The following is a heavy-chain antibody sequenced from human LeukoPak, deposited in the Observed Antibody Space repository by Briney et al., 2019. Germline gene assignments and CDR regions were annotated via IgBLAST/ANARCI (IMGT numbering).Heavy chain of an antibody. J-gene: IGHJ4*02. CDR3: ARQGPTYTFDY. V-gene: IGHV3-21*01. Sequence: GGSLRLSCAASGFSFSSYWMSWVRQAPGKGLEWVSSISSSSSFIYYADSVKGRFTISRDNAKNSLYLQMNSLRAEDTAVYYCARQGPTYTFDYWGQGTLVTVSS. CDR1: GFSFSSYW. CDR2: ISSSSSFI. D-gene: IGHD2/OR15-2a*01.